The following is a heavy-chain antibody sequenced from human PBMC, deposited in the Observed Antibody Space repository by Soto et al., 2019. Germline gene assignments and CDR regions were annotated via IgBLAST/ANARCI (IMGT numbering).Heavy chain of an antibody. CDR3: ASGLWFGVNWFDP. J-gene: IGHJ5*02. CDR1: GFTFSSYW. Sequence: RLSCAASGFTFSSYWMHWVRQAPGKGLVWVSRINSDGSSTSYADSVKGRFTISRDNAKNTLYLQMNSLRAEDTAVYYCASGLWFGVNWFDPWGQGTLVTVSS. CDR2: INSDGSST. D-gene: IGHD3-10*01. V-gene: IGHV3-74*01.